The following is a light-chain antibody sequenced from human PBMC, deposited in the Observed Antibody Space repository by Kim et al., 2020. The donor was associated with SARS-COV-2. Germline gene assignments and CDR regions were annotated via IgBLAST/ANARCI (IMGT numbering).Light chain of an antibody. V-gene: IGLV1-44*01. CDR1: SSNIGNNA. J-gene: IGLJ1*01. CDR2: SNN. CDR3: AAWDDSLNVL. Sequence: PGQRVTISCSGSSSNIGNNAVNWYQQLPGTAPKLLIYSNNQRPSGVPDRFSGSRSGTSASLAISGLQSDDEADYYCAAWDDSLNVLFGTGTKVTVL.